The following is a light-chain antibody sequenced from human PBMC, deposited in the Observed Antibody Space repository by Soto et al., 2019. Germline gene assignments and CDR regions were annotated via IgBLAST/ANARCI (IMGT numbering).Light chain of an antibody. CDR3: QTWGSGTVV. CDR2: LNSDGSH. J-gene: IGLJ2*01. CDR1: SGHSNYA. Sequence: QPVLTQSPSASASLGASVKLTCTLSSGHSNYAIAWHQQQSEKGPRYLMKLNSDGSHSKGDVIPDRFSGSSSGAERYLTISSLQSEDEADYYCQTWGSGTVVFGGGTKLTVL. V-gene: IGLV4-69*01.